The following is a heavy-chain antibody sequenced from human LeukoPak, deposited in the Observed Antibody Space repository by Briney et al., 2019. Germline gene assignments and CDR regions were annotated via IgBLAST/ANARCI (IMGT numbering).Heavy chain of an antibody. V-gene: IGHV1-18*01. D-gene: IGHD3-10*01. CDR1: GYTFTSYG. CDR3: SREDGYYYGSGSSSGY. Sequence: ASVKVSCKASGYTFTSYGISWVRQAPGQGLEWMGWISAYNGNTNYAQKLQGRVTMTTDTSTSTAYMELRNLRSDDTAVYYCSREDGYYYGSGSSSGYWGQRTLVTVSS. CDR2: ISAYNGNT. J-gene: IGHJ4*02.